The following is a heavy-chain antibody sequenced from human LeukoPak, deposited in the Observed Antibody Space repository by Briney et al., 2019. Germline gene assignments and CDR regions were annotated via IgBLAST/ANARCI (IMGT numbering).Heavy chain of an antibody. CDR2: IYTSGST. Sequence: SETLSLTCTVSGVSISSYYWIWIRQPAGKGLEWFGRIYTSGSTKYNPSIKSQVTKSGDTSKNQFSLKQSSVTAADTSVYYGARDEGYGYGPKARNWFDPWGQGTLVTVSS. CDR1: GVSISSYY. D-gene: IGHD5-18*01. V-gene: IGHV4-4*07. J-gene: IGHJ5*02. CDR3: ARDEGYGYGPKARNWFDP.